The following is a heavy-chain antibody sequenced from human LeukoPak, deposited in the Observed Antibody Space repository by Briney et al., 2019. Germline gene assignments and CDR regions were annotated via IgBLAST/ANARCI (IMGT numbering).Heavy chain of an antibody. CDR3: ARDSRITIFGVVIIYYYYMDV. J-gene: IGHJ6*03. CDR1: GGSISSYY. CDR2: IYTSGST. V-gene: IGHV4-4*07. D-gene: IGHD3-3*01. Sequence: SETLSPTCTVSGGSISSYYWSWIRQPAGKGLEWIGRIYTSGSTNYNPSLKSRVTMSVDTSKNQFSLKLSSVTAADTAVYYCARDSRITIFGVVIIYYYYMDVWGKGTTVTVSS.